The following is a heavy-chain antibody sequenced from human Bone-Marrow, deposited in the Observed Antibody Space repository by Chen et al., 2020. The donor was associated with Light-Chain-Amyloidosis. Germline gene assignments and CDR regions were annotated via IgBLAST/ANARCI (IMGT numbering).Heavy chain of an antibody. CDR3: ARRRDGYNFDY. CDR1: GYTFPNYW. V-gene: IGHV5-51*01. Sequence: EVQLEQSGPEVKKPGESLKVSCKGSGYTFPNYWIGWVRQMPGKGLELMGVIYPDDSAARYSPSFEGQVTISADKSITTVYLQWRSLKASDTAMYYCARRRDGYNFDYWGQGTLVTVSS. J-gene: IGHJ4*02. D-gene: IGHD5-12*01. CDR2: IYPDDSAA.